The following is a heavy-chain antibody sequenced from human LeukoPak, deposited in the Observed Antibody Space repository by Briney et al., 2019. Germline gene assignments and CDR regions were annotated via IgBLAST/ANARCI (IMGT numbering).Heavy chain of an antibody. Sequence: ASVKVSCKASGYTFTSYDINWVRQATGQGLEWMGWMNPNSGKTGYVQKFQGRVTMTRATSISTAYMELSSLTSEDTAIYYCARDRVGVGSSGWENWGQGTLVTVSS. V-gene: IGHV1-8*01. D-gene: IGHD6-19*01. CDR3: ARDRVGVGSSGWEN. J-gene: IGHJ4*02. CDR1: GYTFTSYD. CDR2: MNPNSGKT.